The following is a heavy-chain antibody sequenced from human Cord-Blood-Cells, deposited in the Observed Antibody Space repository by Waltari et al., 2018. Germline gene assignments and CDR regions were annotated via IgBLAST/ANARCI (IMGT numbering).Heavy chain of an antibody. CDR3: ARQDSSSWYNWFDP. CDR1: GGSFSGYY. D-gene: IGHD6-13*01. J-gene: IGHJ5*02. Sequence: QVQLQQWGAGLLKPSETLSLTCAVYGGSFSGYYWSWIRQPPGKGLEWIGEINHSGSTNDNPSLKSRVTISVDTSKNQFSLKLSSVTAADTAVYYCARQDSSSWYNWFDPWGQGTLVTVSS. CDR2: INHSGST. V-gene: IGHV4-34*01.